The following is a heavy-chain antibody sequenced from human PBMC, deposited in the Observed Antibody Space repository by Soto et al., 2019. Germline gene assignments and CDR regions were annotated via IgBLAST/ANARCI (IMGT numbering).Heavy chain of an antibody. D-gene: IGHD4-17*01. CDR1: GLTFSDSA. CDR3: TRPKHDLRFYSYIGLDV. Sequence: EVQLVESGGGLVQPGGSLKLSCAASGLTFSDSAIHWVRQASGKGLEWVGRIRSKTNNYATTYAASVKGRFTISREDSKDTAYWQMNSLKTEATAVYYCTRPKHDLRFYSYIGLDVWGQGTTVTVSS. J-gene: IGHJ6*02. V-gene: IGHV3-73*02. CDR2: IRSKTNNYAT.